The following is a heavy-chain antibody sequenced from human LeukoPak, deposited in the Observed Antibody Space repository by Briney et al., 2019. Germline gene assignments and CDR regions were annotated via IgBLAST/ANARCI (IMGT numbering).Heavy chain of an antibody. D-gene: IGHD2-2*02. CDR3: ARGRYCSSTSCYTPFDY. CDR1: GGSISSGGYY. J-gene: IGHJ4*02. V-gene: IGHV4-31*03. Sequence: PSETLSLTCTVSGGSISSGGYYWSWTRQHPGKGLEWIGYIYYSGSTYYNPSLKSRVTISVDTSKNQFSLKLSSVTAADTAVYYCARGRYCSSTSCYTPFDYWGQGTLVTVSS. CDR2: IYYSGST.